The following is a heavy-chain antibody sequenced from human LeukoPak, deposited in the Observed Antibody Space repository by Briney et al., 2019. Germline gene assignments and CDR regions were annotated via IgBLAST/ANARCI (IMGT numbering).Heavy chain of an antibody. CDR2: IYYSGST. D-gene: IGHD6-13*01. Sequence: SETLSLTCTVSGGSVSSGSYYWSWIRQPPGKGLEWIGYIYYSGSTNYNPSLKSRVTISVDTSKNQFSLKLSSVTAADTAVYYCARAAAGRFDPWGQGTLVTVSS. V-gene: IGHV4-61*01. CDR3: ARAAAGRFDP. CDR1: GGSVSSGSYY. J-gene: IGHJ5*02.